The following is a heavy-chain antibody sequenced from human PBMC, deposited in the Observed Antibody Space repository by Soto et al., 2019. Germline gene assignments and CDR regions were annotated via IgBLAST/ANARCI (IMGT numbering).Heavy chain of an antibody. D-gene: IGHD2-2*03. J-gene: IGHJ6*02. V-gene: IGHV3-74*01. CDR3: AKSGYCISSNCYSSGMDG. CDR1: GFTFIRFW. Sequence: EVQLGESGGGLVQPGGSLRLSCAASGFTFIRFWMYWVRQVPGKGLVWVSRINSDGIVTSYADSVKGRFTISRDNAKNTFYLQMNSLRVEDTAVYYCAKSGYCISSNCYSSGMDGLGPGATVTVSS. CDR2: INSDGIVT.